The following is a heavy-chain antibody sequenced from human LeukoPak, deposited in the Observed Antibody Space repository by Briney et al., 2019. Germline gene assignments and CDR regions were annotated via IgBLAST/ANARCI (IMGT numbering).Heavy chain of an antibody. Sequence: GGSLRLSCAASGFTVSNYAMHWVRQAPGKGLEWMAVISNVGSLKYYTDSVKGRFTISRDNSRSTLYLQMNSLRTEDTALYYCAKDDRKSSSDGDGAEYFQHWGQGTLVTVSS. V-gene: IGHV3-30*04. CDR3: AKDDRKSSSDGDGAEYFQH. CDR2: ISNVGSLK. J-gene: IGHJ1*01. CDR1: GFTVSNYA. D-gene: IGHD6-25*01.